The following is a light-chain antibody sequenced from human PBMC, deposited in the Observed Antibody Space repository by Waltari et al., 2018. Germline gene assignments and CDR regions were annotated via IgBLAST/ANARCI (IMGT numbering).Light chain of an antibody. V-gene: IGKV2-28*01. CDR2: AAS. Sequence: EIVMTQSPLSLPVTPGEPASIPCRSSQSLLHNNGNNYLDWYVQKPGQSPQVLIYAASALQSGVPSRFSGSGSELHFTLTINNLQPEDFATYYCQQANSFPWTFGQGTKVEIK. J-gene: IGKJ1*01. CDR1: QSLLHNNGNNY. CDR3: QQANSFPWT.